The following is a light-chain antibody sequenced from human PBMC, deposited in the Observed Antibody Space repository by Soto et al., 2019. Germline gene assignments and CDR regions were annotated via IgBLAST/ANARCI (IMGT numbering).Light chain of an antibody. Sequence: QSVLTQPPSVSGAPGQRVTISCTGTSSNIGAHYDVHWYQQLPGTAPKLLIYGNSNRPSGVPDRFSGSKSATSASLAITGLQAEDEADYYCSSYTSRSALGEVFGTGTKLTVL. J-gene: IGLJ1*01. CDR3: SSYTSRSALGEV. V-gene: IGLV1-40*01. CDR1: SSNIGAHYD. CDR2: GNS.